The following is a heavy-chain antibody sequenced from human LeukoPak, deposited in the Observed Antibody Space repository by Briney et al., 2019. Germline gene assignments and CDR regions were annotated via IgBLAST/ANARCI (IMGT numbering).Heavy chain of an antibody. CDR1: GGSFSGYY. CDR2: IFASGST. CDR3: VRGIVGTTRHFDF. D-gene: IGHD1-26*01. Sequence: DPSETLSLTCAVYGGSFSGYYWSWIRQPAGKGLEWVGRIFASGSTNYNPSLRSRVTMSVDTSKNQFSLKLRSVTDADTAVYYCVRGIVGTTRHFDFWGQGTLVTVSS. V-gene: IGHV4-59*10. J-gene: IGHJ4*02.